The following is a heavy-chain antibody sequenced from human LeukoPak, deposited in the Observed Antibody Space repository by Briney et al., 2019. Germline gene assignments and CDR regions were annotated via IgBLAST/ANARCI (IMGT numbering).Heavy chain of an antibody. Sequence: PSETLSLTCTVSGGFISSGSYYGNWIRQPAGKGLEWIGRIYTSGSTNYNPSLKSRVTVSVDTSKNQFSLKLSSVSAADTAVYYCAREGLNMVRGVIPKEAWGWFDSWGQGTLVTVSS. J-gene: IGHJ5*01. CDR3: AREGLNMVRGVIPKEAWGWFDS. V-gene: IGHV4-61*02. CDR2: IYTSGST. D-gene: IGHD3-10*01. CDR1: GGFISSGSYY.